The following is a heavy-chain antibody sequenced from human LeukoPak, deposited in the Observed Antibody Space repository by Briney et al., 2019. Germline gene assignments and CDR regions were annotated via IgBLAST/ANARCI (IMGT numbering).Heavy chain of an antibody. J-gene: IGHJ5*02. V-gene: IGHV4-39*01. Sequence: PSETLSLTCTVSGGSISSGSYYWGWIRQPPGKGLEWIGSIYYSGSTYYNPSLKSRVTISVDTSKNQFSLKLSSVTAADTAVYYCARQELLGQSYWFDPWGQGTLVTVSS. CDR1: GGSISSGSYY. CDR3: ARQELLGQSYWFDP. CDR2: IYYSGST. D-gene: IGHD1-26*01.